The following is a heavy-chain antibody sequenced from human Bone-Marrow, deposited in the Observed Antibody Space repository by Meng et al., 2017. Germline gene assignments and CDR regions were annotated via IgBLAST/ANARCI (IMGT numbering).Heavy chain of an antibody. V-gene: IGHV1-2*06. CDR3: ARDEDISAAGKLFGDY. Sequence: ASVKVSCKTSGYNFDTYGISWVRQAPGQGLEWMGRINPKSGDTHYAQKFQARVTMTGDTSISTAYMELSGLRSDDTAMYYCARDEDISAAGKLFGDYWGQGTLVTVSS. J-gene: IGHJ4*02. CDR2: INPKSGDT. CDR1: GYNFDTYG. D-gene: IGHD6-25*01.